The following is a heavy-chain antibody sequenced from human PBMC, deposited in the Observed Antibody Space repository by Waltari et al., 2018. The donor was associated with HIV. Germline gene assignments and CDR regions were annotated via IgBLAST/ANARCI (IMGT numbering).Heavy chain of an antibody. D-gene: IGHD2-2*01. CDR2: INPNSVGT. CDR3: ARVALPAAIHYGMDA. J-gene: IGHJ6*02. V-gene: IGHV1-2*06. CDR1: GYNFNAYY. Sequence: QVHLVQSGAEMKKPGASVKVSCKASGYNFNAYYIHWMRQAPGKGLEWMGRINPNSVGTNYAQKFQGRVTLTRDTSLNTVYMELSRLRPDDTAVYYCARVALPAAIHYGMDAWGQGTTVTVSS.